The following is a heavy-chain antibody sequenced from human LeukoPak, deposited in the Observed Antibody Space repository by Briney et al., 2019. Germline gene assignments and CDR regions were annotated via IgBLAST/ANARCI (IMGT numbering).Heavy chain of an antibody. D-gene: IGHD3-16*02. Sequence: RASVKVSCKASGYTFTMFGIHWVRQAPGQRPEWMGWINVGNGNTKYSQKFQDRVTIARETSASTAYMELNSLTFEDTAVYYCARTSLSACDYWGQGTLVTVSS. V-gene: IGHV1-3*01. J-gene: IGHJ4*02. CDR3: ARTSLSACDY. CDR1: GYTFTMFG. CDR2: INVGNGNT.